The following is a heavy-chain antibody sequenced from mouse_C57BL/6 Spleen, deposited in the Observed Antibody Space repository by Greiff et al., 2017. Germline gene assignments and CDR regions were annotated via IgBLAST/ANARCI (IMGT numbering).Heavy chain of an antibody. CDR3: ARLAYYGSWFAY. V-gene: IGHV1-82*01. D-gene: IGHD1-1*01. Sequence: QVQLQQSGPELVKPGASVKISCKASGYAFSSSWMNWVKQRPGKGLEWIGRIYPGDGDTNYNGKFKGKATLTADKSSSTAYMQLSSLTSEDSAVYFCARLAYYGSWFAYWGQGTLVTVSA. J-gene: IGHJ3*01. CDR1: GYAFSSSW. CDR2: IYPGDGDT.